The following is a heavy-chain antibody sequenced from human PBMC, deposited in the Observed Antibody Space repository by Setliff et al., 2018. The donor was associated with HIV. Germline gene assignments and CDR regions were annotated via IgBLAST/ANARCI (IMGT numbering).Heavy chain of an antibody. CDR2: ISAYNGNT. Sequence: ASVKVSCKASGYTFTSYGISWVRQAPGQGLEWMGWISAYNGNTNYAQKLQGRVTMTTDTSTSTAYMELRSLRSDDTAVYYCARANDIAAAGPFDYWGQGTLVTVPS. D-gene: IGHD6-13*01. V-gene: IGHV1-18*01. J-gene: IGHJ4*02. CDR3: ARANDIAAAGPFDY. CDR1: GYTFTSYG.